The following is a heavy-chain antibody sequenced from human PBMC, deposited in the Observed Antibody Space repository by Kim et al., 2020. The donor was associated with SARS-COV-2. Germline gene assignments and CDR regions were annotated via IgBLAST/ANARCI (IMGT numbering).Heavy chain of an antibody. V-gene: IGHV3-30-3*01. Sequence: GGSLRLSCAASGFNSSKHAMHWVRQAPGKGLEWVAVISYDGSSAFYADSVKGRFTMSRDSSKNTLYLQMNSLRAEDTAMYYCARDRWGVVTGSCGMDVWGQGTTVTVSS. D-gene: IGHD2-21*02. CDR1: GFNSSKHA. CDR3: ARDRWGVVTGSCGMDV. J-gene: IGHJ6*02. CDR2: ISYDGSSA.